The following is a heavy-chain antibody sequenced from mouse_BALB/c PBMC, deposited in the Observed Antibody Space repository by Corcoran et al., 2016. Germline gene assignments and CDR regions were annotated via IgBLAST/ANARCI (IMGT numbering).Heavy chain of an antibody. CDR1: GYTFTEYT. V-gene: IGHV1-18*01. CDR2: LNPNHGGT. D-gene: IGHD1-1*01. CDR3: ASGYYGRTYQYYAIDY. Sequence: EVQLQQSGPELVKPGASVKISCKTSGYTFTEYTMHWVKQSNGKSLEWIGGLNPNHGGTSYNQKFQGMATLTVDKSSSPAYMGLRSLTSEDAAVAYFASGYYGRTYQYYAIDYWGYGSSVTVSS. J-gene: IGHJ4*01.